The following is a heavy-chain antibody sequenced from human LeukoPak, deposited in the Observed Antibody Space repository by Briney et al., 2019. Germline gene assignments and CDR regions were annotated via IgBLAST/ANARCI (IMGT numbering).Heavy chain of an antibody. V-gene: IGHV1-18*01. CDR3: SRVVTSDFYYYYGMDV. D-gene: IGHD2-21*02. Sequence: ASVKLSCKASGYTFTSNGISWVRQAPGQGLEWMGWISAYNGNTNYAQKLQGRVTMTTDTSKSTAYMELKSLRSDDTAVAYCSRVVTSDFYYYYGMDVWGQGTTVTVSS. CDR2: ISAYNGNT. J-gene: IGHJ6*02. CDR1: GYTFTSNG.